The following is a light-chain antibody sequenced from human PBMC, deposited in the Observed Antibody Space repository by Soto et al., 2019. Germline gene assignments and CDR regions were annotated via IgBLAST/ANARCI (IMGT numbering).Light chain of an antibody. Sequence: DIVMTQSPDSLAVSVSERAIINCKCSQSVLDRSNNKNYLTWYQQKPGQPPKPLIYWASTREFGVPDRFSGSGSGTDFTLTISSLQAEDVALYYCQQYYAIPRTFGQGTKVEIK. CDR3: QQYYAIPRT. CDR2: WAS. CDR1: QSVLDRSNNKNY. V-gene: IGKV4-1*01. J-gene: IGKJ1*01.